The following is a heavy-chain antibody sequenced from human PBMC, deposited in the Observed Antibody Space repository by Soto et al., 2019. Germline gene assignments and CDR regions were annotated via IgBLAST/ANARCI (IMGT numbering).Heavy chain of an antibody. J-gene: IGHJ4*02. CDR2: ISPSSSHT. D-gene: IGHD6-6*01. V-gene: IGHV3-11*03. CDR1: VFTFSDYY. CDR3: ARRVSGHFDY. Sequence: GGSLRLSCAASVFTFSDYYLSWIRQAPGKGLEWISYISPSSSHTNYAYSVRGRFTISRDNAKNSLFLEVNSLRADDTGVYYCARRVSGHFDYWGQGTLVTVSS.